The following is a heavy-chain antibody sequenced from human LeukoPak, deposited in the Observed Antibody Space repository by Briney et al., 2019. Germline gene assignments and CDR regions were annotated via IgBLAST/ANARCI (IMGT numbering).Heavy chain of an antibody. CDR1: GFTLSSYA. Sequence: PGGSLRLSSAAPGFTLSSYAMSWVRPGPGKGLGWVSAISGSCGSTYYADSVKGRFTISRDNSKNTLYLQMNSLRAEDTAVYYCAKVYSGSYTTYYFDYWGQGTLVTVSS. J-gene: IGHJ4*02. CDR2: ISGSCGST. D-gene: IGHD1-26*01. V-gene: IGHV3-23*01. CDR3: AKVYSGSYTTYYFDY.